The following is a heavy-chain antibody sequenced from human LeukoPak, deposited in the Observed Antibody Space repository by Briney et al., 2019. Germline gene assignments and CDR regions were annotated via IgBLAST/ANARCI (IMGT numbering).Heavy chain of an antibody. D-gene: IGHD2-15*01. J-gene: IGHJ4*02. CDR2: IKSDGRTT. CDR3: ARATGGLDS. V-gene: IGHV3-74*01. Sequence: GGSLRLSCAASGFTFSKYWMHWVRQAPVKGLEFVSYIKSDGRTTSYADSVKGRFTISRDNAKNTLYLQMNSLISEDTAVYYCARATGGLDSWGQGILVTVSS. CDR1: GFTFSKYW.